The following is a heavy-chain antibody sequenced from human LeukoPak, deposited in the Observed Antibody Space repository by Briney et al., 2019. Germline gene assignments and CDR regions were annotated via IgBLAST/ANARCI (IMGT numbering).Heavy chain of an antibody. D-gene: IGHD1-26*01. V-gene: IGHV1-46*01. CDR3: ARDCLVGATFPDAFDI. CDR2: INPSGGST. J-gene: IGHJ3*02. Sequence: ASVTVSCKASGYTFTSYYMHWVRQAPGQGLGWMGIINPSGGSTSYAQKFQGRVTMTRDTSTSTVYMELSSLRSEDTAVYYCARDCLVGATFPDAFDIWGQGTMVTVSS. CDR1: GYTFTSYY.